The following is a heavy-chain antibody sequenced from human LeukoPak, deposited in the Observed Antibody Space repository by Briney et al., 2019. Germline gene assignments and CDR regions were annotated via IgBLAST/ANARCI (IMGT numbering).Heavy chain of an antibody. J-gene: IGHJ4*02. V-gene: IGHV4-34*01. CDR1: GGSFNTYY. CDR2: INHSGST. D-gene: IGHD3-22*01. Sequence: SETLSLTCAVYGGSFNTYYWTWIRQPPGKGLEWIGEINHSGSTNYNPSLKSRVTISVDTSKNQFPLKMTSVTAADTADYYCARGNDSSGYFDYWGQGPLVTVSS. CDR3: ARGNDSSGYFDY.